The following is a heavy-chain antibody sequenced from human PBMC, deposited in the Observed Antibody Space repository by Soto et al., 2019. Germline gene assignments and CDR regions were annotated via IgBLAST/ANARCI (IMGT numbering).Heavy chain of an antibody. V-gene: IGHV4-4*02. D-gene: IGHD2-15*01. CDR3: ARGHIVVVVAATINWFDP. Sequence: PSETLSLTCAFSCGSISSSNWWSWVRQPPGKGLEWIGEIYHSGSTNYNPSRKSRVTISVDKSKNQFPLKLSSVTAADTAVYYCARGHIVVVVAATINWFDPWGQGTLVTVSS. CDR2: IYHSGST. J-gene: IGHJ5*02. CDR1: CGSISSSNW.